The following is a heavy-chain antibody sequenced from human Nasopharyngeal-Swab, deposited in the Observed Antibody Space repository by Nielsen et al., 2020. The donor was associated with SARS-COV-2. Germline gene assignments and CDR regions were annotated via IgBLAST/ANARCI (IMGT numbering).Heavy chain of an antibody. D-gene: IGHD1-26*01. Sequence: ASVKVSCKASGYTFTSYGISWVRQAPGQGLEWMGWISAYNGNTNYAQKLQGRVTMTTDTSTSTAYMELRSLRSDDTAVYYCARVEVVGAGYYYYYMDVWGKGTTVTVSS. J-gene: IGHJ6*03. CDR3: ARVEVVGAGYYYYYMDV. V-gene: IGHV1-18*01. CDR2: ISAYNGNT. CDR1: GYTFTSYG.